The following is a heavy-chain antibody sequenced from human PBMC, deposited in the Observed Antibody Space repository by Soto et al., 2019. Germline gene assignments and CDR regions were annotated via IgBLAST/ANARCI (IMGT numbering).Heavy chain of an antibody. D-gene: IGHD3-16*02. Sequence: ASVKVSCKASGGTFSSYAISWVRQAPGQGLEWMGGIIPIFGTANYAQKFQGRVTITADESTSTAYMELSSLRSEDTAVYYCASPSRYYDYVWGSYHHYYYYGMDVWGQGTTVTVSS. V-gene: IGHV1-69*13. CDR3: ASPSRYYDYVWGSYHHYYYYGMDV. CDR1: GGTFSSYA. CDR2: IIPIFGTA. J-gene: IGHJ6*02.